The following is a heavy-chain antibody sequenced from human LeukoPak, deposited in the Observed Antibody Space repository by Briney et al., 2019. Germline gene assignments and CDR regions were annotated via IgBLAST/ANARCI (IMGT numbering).Heavy chain of an antibody. V-gene: IGHV1-2*02. J-gene: IGHJ3*02. Sequence: VASVKVSCKASGYTFTGYYMHWVRQAPGQGLEWMGWINPNSGGTNYAQKFRGRVTMTRDTSISTAYMELSRLRSDDTAVYYCARGGYGDYGDDAFDIWGQGTMVTVSS. CDR2: INPNSGGT. CDR3: ARGGYGDYGDDAFDI. D-gene: IGHD4-17*01. CDR1: GYTFTGYY.